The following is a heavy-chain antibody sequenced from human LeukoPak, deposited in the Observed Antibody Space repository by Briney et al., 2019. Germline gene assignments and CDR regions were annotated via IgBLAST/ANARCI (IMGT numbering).Heavy chain of an antibody. J-gene: IGHJ5*02. CDR1: GGSFSGYY. V-gene: IGHV4-34*01. D-gene: IGHD2-2*02. CDR3: ARRRYCSSTSCYRLGLRDNWFDP. Sequence: PSETLSLTCAVYGGSFSGYYWSWIRQPPGKGLEWIGEINHSGSTNYNPSLKSRVTISVDTSKNQFSLKLSSVTAADTAVYYCARRRYCSSTSCYRLGLRDNWFDPWGQGTLVTVSS. CDR2: INHSGST.